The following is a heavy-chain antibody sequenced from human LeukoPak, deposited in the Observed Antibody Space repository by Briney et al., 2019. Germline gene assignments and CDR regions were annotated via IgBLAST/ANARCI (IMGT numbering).Heavy chain of an antibody. V-gene: IGHV4-4*02. CDR1: LDSTTSNF. D-gene: IGHD1-14*01. CDR3: AREILGGFNPGAY. Sequence: SETMSLTCTVSLDSTTSNFWSCVSQPPGKGLEWIGEIHRSGSPNYNPSLQSRVTISIDRSRNQIVLELSSVTAADTAVYYCAREILGGFNPGAYWGQGTLVTVSS. CDR2: IHRSGSP. J-gene: IGHJ4*02.